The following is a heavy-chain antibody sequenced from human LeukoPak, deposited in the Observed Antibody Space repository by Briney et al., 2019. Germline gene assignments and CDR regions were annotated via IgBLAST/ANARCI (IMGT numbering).Heavy chain of an antibody. Sequence: ASVKVSCRASGGTFNIYAITWVRQAPGQGLEWMGGIIPLFGTAKYAQKVQGRVSITADKSTSTAYMELSSLRSEDTAVYYCARGGMVRGVIITGYYYYYMDVWGKGTTVTISS. J-gene: IGHJ6*03. V-gene: IGHV1-69*06. CDR1: GGTFNIYA. CDR3: ARGGMVRGVIITGYYYYYMDV. CDR2: IIPLFGTA. D-gene: IGHD3-10*01.